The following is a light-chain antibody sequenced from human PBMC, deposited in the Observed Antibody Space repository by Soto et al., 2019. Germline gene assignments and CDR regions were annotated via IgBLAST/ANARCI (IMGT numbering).Light chain of an antibody. CDR2: DVS. Sequence: QSALTQPASVSGSPGQSITISCTGTNSDVGGYNYVSWFRQHPGKAPKLVIYDVSNRPSGVSSRFSGSKSGNTASLTISGLQAEDEADYYCTSSTPSSPPRYVFGTGNIVPV. V-gene: IGLV2-14*01. CDR3: TSSTPSSPPRYV. J-gene: IGLJ1*01. CDR1: NSDVGGYNY.